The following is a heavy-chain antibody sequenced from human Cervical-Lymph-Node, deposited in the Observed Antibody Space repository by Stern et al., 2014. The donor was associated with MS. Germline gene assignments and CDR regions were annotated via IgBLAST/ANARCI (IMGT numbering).Heavy chain of an antibody. Sequence: VPLVQSGAEVKKPGSSVKVSCQASGGTFSDYGISWVRQAPRQGLEWMGWIIPVFGTANYAQKFQGRVTLIADESTSTAYMELSSLRSEDTAVYYCARDSDLGNGGYGMDVWGQGTTITVSS. CDR2: IIPVFGTA. V-gene: IGHV1-69*01. J-gene: IGHJ6*02. CDR1: GGTFSDYG. D-gene: IGHD5-12*01. CDR3: ARDSDLGNGGYGMDV.